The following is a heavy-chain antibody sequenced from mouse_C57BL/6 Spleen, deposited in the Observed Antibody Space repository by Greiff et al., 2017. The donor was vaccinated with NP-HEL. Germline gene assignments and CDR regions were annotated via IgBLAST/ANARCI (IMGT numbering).Heavy chain of an antibody. V-gene: IGHV2-5*01. CDR1: GFSLTSYG. J-gene: IGHJ2*01. CDR2: IWRGGST. CDR3: AKDGSSFFDY. D-gene: IGHD1-1*01. Sequence: QVQLKESGPGLVQPSQSLSITCTVSGFSLTSYGVHWVRQSPGKGLEWLGVIWRGGSTDYNEAFMSRMSITKDNSKSQVFVKMNSLQADDTAIYYCAKDGSSFFDYWGQGTTLTVSS.